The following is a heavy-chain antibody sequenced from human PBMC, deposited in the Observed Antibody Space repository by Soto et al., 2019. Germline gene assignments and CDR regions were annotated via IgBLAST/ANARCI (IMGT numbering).Heavy chain of an antibody. CDR2: ISAYNGNT. CDR1: GYTFTSYG. D-gene: IGHD6-13*01. V-gene: IGHV1-18*01. Sequence: ASVKVSCKACGYTFTSYGISWVRQAPGQGLEWMGWISAYNGNTNYAQKLQGRVTMTTDTSTGTAYMELRSLRSDDTAVYYCARDILSRAPAGYYYYHGRDVSGQGTTVTVXS. J-gene: IGHJ6*02. CDR3: ARDILSRAPAGYYYYHGRDV.